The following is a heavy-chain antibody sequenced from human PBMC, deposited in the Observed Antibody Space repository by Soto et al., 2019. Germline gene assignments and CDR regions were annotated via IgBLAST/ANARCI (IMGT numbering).Heavy chain of an antibody. CDR2: IYTSGST. D-gene: IGHD2-2*02. J-gene: IGHJ6*01. CDR1: GGSISSYY. CDR3: ARDFPYCSSTSCYNYYYGMDV. V-gene: IGHV4-4*07. Sequence: SDTLSLTCTVSGGSISSYYWSWIRQPAGKGLEWIGRIYTSGSTNYNPSLKSRVTMSVDTSKNQFSLKLSSVTAADTAVYYCARDFPYCSSTSCYNYYYGMDVWGQGTTVNVS.